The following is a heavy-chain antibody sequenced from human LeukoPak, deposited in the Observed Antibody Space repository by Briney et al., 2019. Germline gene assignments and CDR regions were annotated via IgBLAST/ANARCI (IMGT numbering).Heavy chain of an antibody. V-gene: IGHV4-61*05. CDR1: GGSISSSNYY. Sequence: SETLSLTCTVSGGSISSSNYYWSWIRQPPGKGLEWIGYIYYSGSTNYNPSLKSRVTISVDTSKNQFSLKLSSVTAADTAVYYCARALGIAAAGTGGGETYYYYYYMDVWGKGTTVTISS. J-gene: IGHJ6*03. CDR3: ARALGIAAAGTGGGETYYYYYYMDV. CDR2: IYYSGST. D-gene: IGHD6-13*01.